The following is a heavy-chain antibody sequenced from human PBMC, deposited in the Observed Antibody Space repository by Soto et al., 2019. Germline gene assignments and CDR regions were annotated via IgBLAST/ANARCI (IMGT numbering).Heavy chain of an antibody. J-gene: IGHJ5*02. D-gene: IGHD3-9*01. CDR2: ISISQT. CDR1: GFTFSSYS. CDR3: ARGDTILTGNWLNWFDP. Sequence: EVQLVESGGGLVKPGGSLRLSCAASGFTFSSYSMNWVRQAPGKGLEWVSSISISQTVYADSAKGRFTISRDNAKSSLFLEMNSLRAEDTAVYYCARGDTILTGNWLNWFDPWGQGTLVTVSS. V-gene: IGHV3-21*01.